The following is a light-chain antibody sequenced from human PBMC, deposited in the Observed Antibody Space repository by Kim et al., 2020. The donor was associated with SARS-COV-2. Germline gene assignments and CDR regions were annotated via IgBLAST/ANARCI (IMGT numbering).Light chain of an antibody. CDR1: PNIDTY. V-gene: IGKV3-11*01. J-gene: IGKJ4*02. Sequence: PGERATLSCRASPNIDTYLAWDQQRPGQAPRLLVYDASTRATGVPDRFSGSGSGTDFNLTISSLEPEDFSLYYCQQRNSWPPAVTFGGGTKVDIK. CDR2: DAS. CDR3: QQRNSWPPAVT.